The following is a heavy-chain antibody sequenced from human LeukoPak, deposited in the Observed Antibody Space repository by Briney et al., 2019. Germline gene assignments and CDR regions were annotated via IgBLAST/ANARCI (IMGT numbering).Heavy chain of an antibody. CDR1: GYTFTSYA. CDR3: ARVIGARYCSSTSCPDAFDI. D-gene: IGHD2-2*01. CDR2: INAGNGNT. Sequence: ASVKVSSKASGYTFTSYAMHWVRQAPGQRLEWMGWINAGNGNTKYSQKFQGRVTITRDTSASTAYMGLSSLRSEDTAVYYCARVIGARYCSSTSCPDAFDIWGQGTMVTVSS. J-gene: IGHJ3*02. V-gene: IGHV1-3*01.